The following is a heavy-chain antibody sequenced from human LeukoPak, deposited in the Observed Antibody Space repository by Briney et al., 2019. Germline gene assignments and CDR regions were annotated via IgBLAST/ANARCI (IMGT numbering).Heavy chain of an antibody. D-gene: IGHD2-2*01. CDR3: ASGRRFCSSTRCFRDTFDI. V-gene: IGHV3-23*01. J-gene: IGHJ3*02. CDR1: GFTFITYA. Sequence: PGGTLRLSCAASGFTFITYAMSWVRQAPGKGLEWVSAISGSGGSTYYADSVKGRFTISRDNSKNTLYLQMNSLRAEDTAVYYCASGRRFCSSTRCFRDTFDIWGQGTMVTVSS. CDR2: ISGSGGST.